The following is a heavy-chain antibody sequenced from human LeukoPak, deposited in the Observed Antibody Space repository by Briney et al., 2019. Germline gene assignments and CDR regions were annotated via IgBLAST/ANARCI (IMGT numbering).Heavy chain of an antibody. CDR3: ARVGSDYYDSSGYRGAFDI. CDR2: INPSGGST. J-gene: IGHJ3*02. CDR1: GYTFTCYY. V-gene: IGHV1-46*01. Sequence: ASVKVSCKASGYTFTCYYMHWVRQAPGQGLEWMGIINPSGGSTSYAQKFQGRVTMTRDTSTSTVYMELSSLRSEDTAVYYCARVGSDYYDSSGYRGAFDIWGQGTMVTVSS. D-gene: IGHD3-22*01.